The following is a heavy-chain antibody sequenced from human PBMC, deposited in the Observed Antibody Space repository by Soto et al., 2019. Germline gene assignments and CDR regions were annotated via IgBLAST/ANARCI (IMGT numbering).Heavy chain of an antibody. J-gene: IGHJ5*02. V-gene: IGHV4-31*03. Sequence: ASETLSLTCTVSGGSISSGGYYWSWIRQHPGKGLEWIGYIYYSGSTYYNPSLKSRVTISVDTSKNQFSLKLSSVTAADTAVYYCARGPTRLVAVGSLSGPWFYPLGQGTLVTVSS. CDR3: ARGPTRLVAVGSLSGPWFYP. CDR2: IYYSGST. CDR1: GGSISSGGYY. D-gene: IGHD2-15*01.